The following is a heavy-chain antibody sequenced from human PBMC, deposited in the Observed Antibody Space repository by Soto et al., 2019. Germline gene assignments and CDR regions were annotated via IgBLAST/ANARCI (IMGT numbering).Heavy chain of an antibody. Sequence: PRGSLRLSCAASEFTFSDYYMSCIRQAPGEGLEWVSYISSSGSAIYYADSVKGRFTISRDNAKNSLYLQMNSLRAEDTAVYYCARCNQCSYGPRWNWFDTWGDGT. CDR1: EFTFSDYY. CDR3: ARCNQCSYGPRWNWFDT. J-gene: IGHJ5*01. V-gene: IGHV3-11*01. CDR2: ISSSGSAI. D-gene: IGHD5-18*01.